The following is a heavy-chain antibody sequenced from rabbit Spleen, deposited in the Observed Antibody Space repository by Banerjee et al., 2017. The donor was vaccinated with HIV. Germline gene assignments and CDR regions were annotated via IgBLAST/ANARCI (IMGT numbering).Heavy chain of an antibody. D-gene: IGHD8-1*01. CDR3: ARDGAGGSYFAL. Sequence: LEESGGGLVKPGGTLTLTCTVSGFSFSSNWICWVRQAPGKGLEWIACIDTYDGDTDYANWPKGRFTISKTSSTTVTLRMTSLTAADTATYFCARDGAGGSYFALWGQGTLVTVS. J-gene: IGHJ3*01. V-gene: IGHV1S45*01. CDR2: IDTYDGDT. CDR1: GFSFSSNW.